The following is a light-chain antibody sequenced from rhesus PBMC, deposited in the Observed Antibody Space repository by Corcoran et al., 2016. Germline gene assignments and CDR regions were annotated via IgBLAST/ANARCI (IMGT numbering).Light chain of an antibody. V-gene: IGKV2-78*01. Sequence: DIVMTQTPLSLSLTPGESASISCRSSQSLLYSDGYTHLHWYLQKPGQFPHLLFFLGSNRASGVPKRFIGSGSGTDFTLKISSVEAEDVGVYYCMRALQTPFTFGPGTKLEIK. CDR2: LGS. J-gene: IGKJ3*01. CDR1: QSLLYSDGYTH. CDR3: MRALQTPFT.